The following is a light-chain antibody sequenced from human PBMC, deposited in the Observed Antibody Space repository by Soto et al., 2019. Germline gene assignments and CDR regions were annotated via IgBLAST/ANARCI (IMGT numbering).Light chain of an antibody. J-gene: IGKJ5*01. Sequence: EIVLTQSPGTLSLSPGERATLSCRASQSVTSTHLTWYQQKPGQAPRLLIYGASSRATGIPARFSGSGSGTDFTLTISRLEPEDFAVYYCQQYGSSLITFGQGTRLEIK. CDR2: GAS. CDR1: QSVTSTH. V-gene: IGKV3-20*01. CDR3: QQYGSSLIT.